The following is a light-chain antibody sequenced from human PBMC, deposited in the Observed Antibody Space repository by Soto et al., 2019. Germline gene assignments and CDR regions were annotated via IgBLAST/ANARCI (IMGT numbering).Light chain of an antibody. CDR3: QQYNTYPLT. V-gene: IGKV1-5*03. Sequence: DIQMTQSPSTLSASVGDRVTITCRASQSISTWLAWYQQKPGKAPKLLIYKASNLEDGVPSRFSGSGSGTEFNIAISSLQPDDFATYYCQQYNTYPLTFGGGTTVEIK. CDR1: QSISTW. CDR2: KAS. J-gene: IGKJ4*01.